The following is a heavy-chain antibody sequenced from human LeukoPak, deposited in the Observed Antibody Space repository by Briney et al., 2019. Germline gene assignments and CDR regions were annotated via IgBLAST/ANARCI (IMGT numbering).Heavy chain of an antibody. CDR1: GGSFSGYY. V-gene: IGHV4-34*01. D-gene: IGHD6-6*01. CDR2: INHSGST. J-gene: IGHJ6*03. Sequence: SETLSLTCAVYGGSFSGYYWSWIRQPPGKGLEWIGEINHSGSTNYNPSLKSRVTISVDTSKNQFSLKLSSVTAADTAAYYCAREGSSSSMGYYYYMDVWGKGTTVTVSS. CDR3: AREGSSSSMGYYYYMDV.